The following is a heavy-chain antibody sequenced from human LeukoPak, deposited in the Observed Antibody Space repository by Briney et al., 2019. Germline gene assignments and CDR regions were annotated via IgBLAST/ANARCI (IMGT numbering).Heavy chain of an antibody. CDR3: AGDVVWGYDFWSGCNDSSISYYMDV. CDR2: IYYSGST. V-gene: IGHV4-59*01. D-gene: IGHD3-3*01. Sequence: SETLSLTCTVCVGFIRGYYWGCIRQPPGKGLEWIGYIYYSGSTNYNPSLKSRVTISVDTSKNQFSLKLSAVTAADTAVYYCAGDVVWGYDFWSGCNDSSISYYMDVWGKGTTVTVSS. J-gene: IGHJ6*03. CDR1: VGFIRGYY.